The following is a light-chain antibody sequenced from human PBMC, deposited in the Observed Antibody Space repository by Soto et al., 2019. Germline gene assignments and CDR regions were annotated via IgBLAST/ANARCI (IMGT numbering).Light chain of an antibody. J-gene: IGKJ1*01. Sequence: DIVMIQSPDSLAVSLGERATINCKSSQSVLSSSNNKNYLAWYQQKPGQPHKVLIYWASTRESGVPDRFSGSGSGKDFTLTISSLQAEDMAVYYCQQYYSSPWTFGQGTKVEIK. V-gene: IGKV4-1*01. CDR2: WAS. CDR1: QSVLSSSNNKNY. CDR3: QQYYSSPWT.